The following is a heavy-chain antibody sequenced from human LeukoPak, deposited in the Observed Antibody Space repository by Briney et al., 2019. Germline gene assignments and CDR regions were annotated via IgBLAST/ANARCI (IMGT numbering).Heavy chain of an antibody. CDR1: GFTFSSYW. CDR3: AREFSSGWLRYYYYYMDV. J-gene: IGHJ6*03. D-gene: IGHD6-19*01. Sequence: PGGSLRLSCAASGFTFSSYWMHWVRQAPGKGLVWVSRINSDGSSTSYADSVKGRFTISRDNAKNTLYLQMNSLRAEDTAVYYCAREFSSGWLRYYYYYMDVWGKGTTVTVSS. CDR2: INSDGSST. V-gene: IGHV3-74*01.